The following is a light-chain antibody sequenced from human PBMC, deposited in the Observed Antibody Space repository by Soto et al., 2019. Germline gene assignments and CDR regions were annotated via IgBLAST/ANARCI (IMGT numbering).Light chain of an antibody. CDR3: QQYHSWRT. CDR2: GAS. CDR1: QTIGNK. J-gene: IGKJ1*01. V-gene: IGKV3-15*01. Sequence: EIVLAQSPATLSVSPGERVTLSCRATQTIGNKLAWYLQRPGQAPRLLMYGASTRATDIPARFSGSGSGTEFTLTISGLQSEDFGVFYCQQYHSWRTFGQGTNVEIK.